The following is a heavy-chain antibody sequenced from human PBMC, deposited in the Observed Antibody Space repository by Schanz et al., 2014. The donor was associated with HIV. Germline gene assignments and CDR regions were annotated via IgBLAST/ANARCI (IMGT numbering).Heavy chain of an antibody. CDR2: ISVNGATR. CDR3: AKDRNYYDDRYLGKGNYYYYYGMDV. CDR1: GFSFLRYE. J-gene: IGHJ6*02. V-gene: IGHV3-48*03. D-gene: IGHD3-16*01. Sequence: EVQLLESGGGLVQPGGSLRISCVASGFSFLRYEMSWVRQAPGKGLEWLSYISVNGATREYADSVKGRFTISRENSKNTLYLQGKSLRVEDTAVYYCAKDRNYYDDRYLGKGNYYYYYGMDVWGQGTTVIVSS.